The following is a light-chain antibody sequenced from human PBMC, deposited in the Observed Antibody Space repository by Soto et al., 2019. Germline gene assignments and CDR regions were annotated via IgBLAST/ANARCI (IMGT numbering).Light chain of an antibody. CDR3: QQYNNWPRK. Sequence: EIVMTQSPATLSVSPGERATLSCRASQSVSSNLAWYQQKPGQGPRLLIKGASTRATGIPARFSGSGSGTEFTFTISSLQSEDFAVYYCQQYNNWPRKFGQGTKV. J-gene: IGKJ1*01. V-gene: IGKV3-15*01. CDR1: QSVSSN. CDR2: GAS.